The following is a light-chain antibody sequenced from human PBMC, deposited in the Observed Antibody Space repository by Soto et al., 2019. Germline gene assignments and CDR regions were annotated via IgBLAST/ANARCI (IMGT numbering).Light chain of an antibody. CDR2: DAS. J-gene: IGKJ4*01. CDR1: QSISNF. Sequence: PGERATLSCRASQSISNFLAWYQQKPGQAPRLLIYDASTRATGIPARFSGSGSGTDFTLTISNLEPEDFAVYYCMQSMKLPLLTFGGGTKVDIK. V-gene: IGKV3-11*01. CDR3: MQSMKLPLLT.